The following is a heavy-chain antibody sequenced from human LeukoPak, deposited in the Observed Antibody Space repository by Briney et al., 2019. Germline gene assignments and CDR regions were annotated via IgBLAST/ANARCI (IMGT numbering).Heavy chain of an antibody. CDR2: IRCDGSNK. V-gene: IGHV3-30*02. Sequence: GSLRLSCAASAFTFSCYGMHWVRQAPGKGLEWVAFIRCDGSNKYYADSVKGRFTISRYNSKNTLYLQMNSLRPEDTAVYYCAKELDAFDIWGQGKMVTVSS. J-gene: IGHJ3*02. CDR3: AKELDAFDI. CDR1: AFTFSCYG.